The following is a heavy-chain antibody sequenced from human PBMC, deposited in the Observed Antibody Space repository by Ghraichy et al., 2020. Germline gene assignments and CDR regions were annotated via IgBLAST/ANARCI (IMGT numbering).Heavy chain of an antibody. Sequence: LSLTCAASGFTFSSYGMHWVRQAPGKGLEWVAVISYDGSNKYYADSVKGRFTISRDNSKNTLYLQMNSLRAEDTAVYYCAKEGGYCSSTSCYSFYYGMDVWGQGTTVTVSS. CDR3: AKEGGYCSSTSCYSFYYGMDV. J-gene: IGHJ6*02. D-gene: IGHD2-2*01. CDR1: GFTFSSYG. V-gene: IGHV3-30*18. CDR2: ISYDGSNK.